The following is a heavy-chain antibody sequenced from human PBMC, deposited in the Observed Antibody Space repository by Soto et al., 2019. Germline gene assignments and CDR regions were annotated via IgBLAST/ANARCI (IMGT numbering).Heavy chain of an antibody. CDR2: IYYSGST. Sequence: SETLSLTCTVSGGSISSYYWSWIRQPPGKGLEWIGYIYYSGSTNYTPSIKSRVNISVDTSKNQFSLKLSTLTVGDAAVYYCERSYPYYGGNLEPSEYVQNGGQGTLVTVS. V-gene: IGHV4-59*08. J-gene: IGHJ1*01. CDR1: GGSISSYY. D-gene: IGHD4-17*01. CDR3: ERSYPYYGGNLEPSEYVQN.